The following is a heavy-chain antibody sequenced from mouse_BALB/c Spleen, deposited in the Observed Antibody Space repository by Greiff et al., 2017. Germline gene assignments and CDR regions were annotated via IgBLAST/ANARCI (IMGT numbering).Heavy chain of an antibody. CDR3: ARGGREVDY. V-gene: IGHV1-54*01. D-gene: IGHD3-3*01. Sequence: QVQLQQSGAELVRPGTSVKVSCKASGYAFTNYLIEWVKQRPGQGLEWIGVINPGSGGTNYNEKFKGKATLTEDKSSSTAYMQLSSLTSDDNAVYFCARGGREVDYWGQGTTLTVSS. CDR2: INPGSGGT. J-gene: IGHJ2*01. CDR1: GYAFTNYL.